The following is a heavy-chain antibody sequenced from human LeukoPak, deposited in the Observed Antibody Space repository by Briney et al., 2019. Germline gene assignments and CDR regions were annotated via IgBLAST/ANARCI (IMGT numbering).Heavy chain of an antibody. CDR3: ARDDSSSLGVDY. J-gene: IGHJ4*02. CDR2: IYYSGST. CDR1: GGSISSSSYY. D-gene: IGHD6-6*01. V-gene: IGHV4-39*07. Sequence: PSETLSLTCTVSGGSISSSSYYWGWIRQPPGKGLEWIGSIYYSGSTYYNPSLKSRVTISVDTSKNQFSLKPSSVTAADTAVYYCARDDSSSLGVDYWGQGTLVTVSS.